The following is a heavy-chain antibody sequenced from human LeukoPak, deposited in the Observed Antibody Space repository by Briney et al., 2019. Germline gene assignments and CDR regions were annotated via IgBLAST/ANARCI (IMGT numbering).Heavy chain of an antibody. D-gene: IGHD1-26*01. CDR3: AKVKWEGFIGFAFDI. J-gene: IGHJ3*02. Sequence: GASVKVSCKASGGTFSSYAISWVRQAPGQGLEWMGGIIPIFGTANYAQKFQGSVTITADESTSTAYMELSSLRSEDTAVYYCAKVKWEGFIGFAFDIWGQGTMVTVSS. CDR1: GGTFSSYA. CDR2: IIPIFGTA. V-gene: IGHV1-69*13.